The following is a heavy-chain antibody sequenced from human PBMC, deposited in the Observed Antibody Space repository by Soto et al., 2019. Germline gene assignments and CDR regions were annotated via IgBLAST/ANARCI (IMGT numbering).Heavy chain of an antibody. CDR2: INHSGNT. CDR1: GGSIISGDYY. V-gene: IGHV4-30-4*08. J-gene: IGHJ4*02. Sequence: SETLSLTCTVSGGSIISGDYYWSWIRQPPGKGLEWIGHINHSGNTNYNPPLRSRVSISIGTPKNQFSLELTSVTAADTAVYYCARVEKQWLVRSPFDYWGQGTLVTVSS. CDR3: ARVEKQWLVRSPFDY. D-gene: IGHD6-19*01.